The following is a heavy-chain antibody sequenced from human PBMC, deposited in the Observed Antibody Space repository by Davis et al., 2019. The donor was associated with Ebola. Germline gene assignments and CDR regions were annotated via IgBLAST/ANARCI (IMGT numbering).Heavy chain of an antibody. CDR3: ARDYKYSYGRYYYYGMDV. D-gene: IGHD5-18*01. J-gene: IGHJ6*02. CDR2: IKQDGSEK. Sequence: GESLKISCAASGFTFSSYAMSWVRQAPGKGLEWVANIKQDGSEKYYVDSVKGRFTISRDNAKNSLYLQMNSLRAEDTAVYYCARDYKYSYGRYYYYGMDVWGQGTTVTVSS. V-gene: IGHV3-7*01. CDR1: GFTFSSYA.